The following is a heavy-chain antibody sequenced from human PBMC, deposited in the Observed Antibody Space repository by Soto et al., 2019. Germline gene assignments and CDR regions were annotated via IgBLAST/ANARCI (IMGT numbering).Heavy chain of an antibody. CDR2: SKNKANTYAT. CDR1: GFTLSDYY. Sequence: EVQLEESGGGLVQPGGSLRLSCAASGFTLSDYYTHWVRQAPGKGLEWVGRSKNKANTYATEYAASVEGRCTISRDDSENSLYLQMNSLRTEDTAIYYCTARVAGGQGTLVTVSS. J-gene: IGHJ4*02. V-gene: IGHV3-72*01. D-gene: IGHD2-15*01. CDR3: TARVA.